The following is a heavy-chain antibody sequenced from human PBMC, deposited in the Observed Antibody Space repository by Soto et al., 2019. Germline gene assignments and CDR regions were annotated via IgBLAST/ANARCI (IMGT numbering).Heavy chain of an antibody. D-gene: IGHD3-10*01. CDR1: GYTFTSYA. CDR2: INAGNGNT. Sequence: QVQLVQSGAEEKKPGASVKVSCKASGYTFTSYAMHWVRQAPGQRLEWMGWINAGNGNTKYSQKFQGRVTITRDTSARTAYMELSSLRSEDTAVYYCASPAHLDGSGSYYPDYYYYGMDVWGQGTTVTVSS. J-gene: IGHJ6*02. CDR3: ASPAHLDGSGSYYPDYYYYGMDV. V-gene: IGHV1-3*05.